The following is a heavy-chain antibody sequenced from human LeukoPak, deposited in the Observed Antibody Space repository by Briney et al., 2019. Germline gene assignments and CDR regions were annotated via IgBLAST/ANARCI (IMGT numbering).Heavy chain of an antibody. D-gene: IGHD6-13*01. CDR2: IYSGGST. CDR3: ASFYSSSNYYMDV. V-gene: IGHV3-66*01. J-gene: IGHJ6*03. Sequence: PGGSLRLSCAASGFTVSSNYMSWVRQAPGKGLEWVSVIYSGGSTYYADSVKGRFTISRDNSKNTLYLQMNSLRAEDTAVYYCASFYSSSNYYMDVWGKGTTVTISS. CDR1: GFTVSSNY.